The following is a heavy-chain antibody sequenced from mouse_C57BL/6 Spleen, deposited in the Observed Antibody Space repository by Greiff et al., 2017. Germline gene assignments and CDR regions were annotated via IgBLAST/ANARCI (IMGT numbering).Heavy chain of an antibody. CDR2: IYPGDGDT. CDR3: ARTDSSGPAWFAY. D-gene: IGHD3-2*02. Sequence: QVQLQQSGAELVKPGASVKISCKASGYAFSSYWMNWVKQRPGKGLEWIGQIYPGDGDTNYNGKFKGKATLTADKSSSTAYIQLGSLTSEDSAVYFCARTDSSGPAWFAYWGQGTLVTVSA. V-gene: IGHV1-80*01. J-gene: IGHJ3*01. CDR1: GYAFSSYW.